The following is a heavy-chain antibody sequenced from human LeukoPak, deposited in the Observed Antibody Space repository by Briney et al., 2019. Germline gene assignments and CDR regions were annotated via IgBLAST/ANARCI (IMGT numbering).Heavy chain of an antibody. J-gene: IGHJ5*02. V-gene: IGHV3-21*01. CDR2: ISGSSSYI. Sequence: PGGSLRLSCAASGFTFSSYSMNWVRQAPGKGLEWVSSISGSSSYIYYADSVKGRFTISRDNAKNSLYLQMNSLRAEDTAVYYCALGGRTGNNWFDPWGQGTLVIVSS. D-gene: IGHD1-1*01. CDR1: GFTFSSYS. CDR3: ALGGRTGNNWFDP.